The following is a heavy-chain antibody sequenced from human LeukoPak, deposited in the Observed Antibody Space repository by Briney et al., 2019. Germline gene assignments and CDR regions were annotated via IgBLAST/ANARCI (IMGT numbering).Heavy chain of an antibody. V-gene: IGHV3-74*01. D-gene: IGHD5-24*01. CDR3: ARGEQDMATMSIDY. J-gene: IGHJ4*02. CDR2: ICPDGTVT. Sequence: PGGSLRLSCAASGFTFSNYCMHWVRQIPGEGLVWVSRICPDGTVTNYADSVKGRFTISRDNAKNMVFLQMNSLRADDTAVYYCARGEQDMATMSIDYWGQGTLVTVSS. CDR1: GFTFSNYC.